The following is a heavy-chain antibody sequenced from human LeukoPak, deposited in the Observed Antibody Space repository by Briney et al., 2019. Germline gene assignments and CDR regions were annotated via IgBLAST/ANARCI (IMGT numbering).Heavy chain of an antibody. CDR3: ARLGGGYGYYFDY. V-gene: IGHV1-69*05. CDR1: GGTFSSYA. CDR2: IIPIFGTA. D-gene: IGHD3-22*01. Sequence: GASVKVSCKASGGTFSSYAISWVRQAPGQGLEWMGGIIPIFGTANYAQKFQGRVTITTDESTSTAYMELSSLRSEDTAVYYCARLGGGYGYYFDYWGQGTLVTVSS. J-gene: IGHJ4*02.